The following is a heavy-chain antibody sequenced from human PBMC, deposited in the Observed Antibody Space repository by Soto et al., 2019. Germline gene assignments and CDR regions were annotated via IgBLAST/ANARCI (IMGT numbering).Heavy chain of an antibody. CDR2: IRYDGSNE. Sequence: QVHLVESGGGVVQPGRCLRLSCAASGCIFSGYGMHWVRQAPGKGLEWVAIIRYDGSNEHYADSVKGRFTISRDNSKNTLYLQMNSLRAEDTAVYYCARDGVGATTYFGFLDYWGPGTLVTVSS. D-gene: IGHD1-26*01. CDR1: GCIFSGYG. J-gene: IGHJ4*02. V-gene: IGHV3-33*01. CDR3: ARDGVGATTYFGFLDY.